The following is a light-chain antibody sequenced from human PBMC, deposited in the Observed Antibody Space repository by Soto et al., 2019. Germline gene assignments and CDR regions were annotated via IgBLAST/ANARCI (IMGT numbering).Light chain of an antibody. Sequence: QSALTQPASMSGSPGQSITISCTGSSNDFGSRNFFSWYQQRPNKAPKLMIFEGTKRPSGVSDRFSASKSGYTASLTISGLRAEDEANYYGCSYAGGTTGVFGGGTKLTVL. CDR3: CSYAGGTTGV. V-gene: IGLV2-23*01. CDR1: SNDFGSRNF. J-gene: IGLJ3*02. CDR2: EGT.